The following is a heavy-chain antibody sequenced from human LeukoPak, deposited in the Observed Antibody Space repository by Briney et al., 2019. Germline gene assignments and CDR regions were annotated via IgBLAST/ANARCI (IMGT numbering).Heavy chain of an antibody. V-gene: IGHV1-46*01. D-gene: IGHD2-15*01. CDR2: INPSGGST. J-gene: IGHJ4*02. Sequence: ASVKVSCKASGYTFTSYYMHWVRQAPGQGLEWMGIINPSGGSTSYAQKFQGRVTMTRDTSTSTVYMELSRLRSDDTAVYYCARVGYCSGGSCYSYLPDYWGQGTLVTVSS. CDR3: ARVGYCSGGSCYSYLPDY. CDR1: GYTFTSYY.